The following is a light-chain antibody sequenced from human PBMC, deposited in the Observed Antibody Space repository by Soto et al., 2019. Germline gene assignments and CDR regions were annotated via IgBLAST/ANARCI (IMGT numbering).Light chain of an antibody. V-gene: IGKV1-5*03. Sequence: DIQMTQSPSPLSGSVGDRVTLTCRASQTISSWLAWYQQKPGKAPKLLIYQASTLKSGVPSRFSGSGSGTEFTLTISSLQPDDFATYYCQHYNSYSAAFGQGTKVDIK. CDR1: QTISSW. CDR3: QHYNSYSAA. J-gene: IGKJ1*01. CDR2: QAS.